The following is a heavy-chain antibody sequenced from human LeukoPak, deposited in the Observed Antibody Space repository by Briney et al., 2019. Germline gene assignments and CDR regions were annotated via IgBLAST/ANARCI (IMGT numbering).Heavy chain of an antibody. J-gene: IGHJ5*02. CDR1: GYTLTSYA. V-gene: IGHV1-2*06. D-gene: IGHD6-19*01. CDR2: INPNSGGT. CDR3: ARVSGWHNWFDP. Sequence: ASVKVSCKASGYTLTSYAMHWVRQAPGQRLEWMGRINPNSGGTNYAQKFQGRVTMTRDTSISTAYMELSRLRSDDTAVYYCARVSGWHNWFDPWGQGTLVTVSS.